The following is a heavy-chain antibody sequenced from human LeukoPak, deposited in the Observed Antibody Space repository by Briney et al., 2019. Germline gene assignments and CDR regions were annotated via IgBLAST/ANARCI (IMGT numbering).Heavy chain of an antibody. D-gene: IGHD1-26*01. CDR1: GGPISSGGYY. V-gene: IGHV4-31*03. Sequence: SQTLSLTCTVSGGPISSGGYYWSWIRQHPGKGLEWIGYIYYSGTTYYNPSLKSRVTISVDTSNNQFSLKMSSVAAADTAVYYCAPGSTGGSRGSWFDPWGQGTLVTVSS. CDR2: IYYSGTT. CDR3: APGSTGGSRGSWFDP. J-gene: IGHJ5*02.